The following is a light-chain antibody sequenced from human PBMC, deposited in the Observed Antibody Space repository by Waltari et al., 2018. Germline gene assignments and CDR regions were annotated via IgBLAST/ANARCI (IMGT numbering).Light chain of an antibody. Sequence: QSALTQPASVSGSPGQSITISCTGTSSDVGAYNFVSWYQQHPGKAPKLMIYEVSNRPSGVSNRVSGSKSGNTASLTISGLQAEDEADYYCSSYTSSSTLWVFGGGTKLTIL. CDR1: SSDVGAYNF. V-gene: IGLV2-14*01. CDR2: EVS. J-gene: IGLJ3*02. CDR3: SSYTSSSTLWV.